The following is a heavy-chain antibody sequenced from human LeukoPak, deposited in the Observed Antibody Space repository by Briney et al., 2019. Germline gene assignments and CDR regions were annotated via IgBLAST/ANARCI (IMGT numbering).Heavy chain of an antibody. CDR1: GFIFDDYE. D-gene: IGHD3-22*01. V-gene: IGHV3-48*03. CDR2: ISSSGTTD. J-gene: IGHJ4*02. Sequence: GGSLRLSCAASGFIFDDYEMSWVRQATGKGLEWAAFISSSGTTDYYADSVKGRFIISKDNAKRSPYLEMNRLRAEDTAVYYCARDQRAKKYFYDSSGSSAYWGQGTQVTVSS. CDR3: ARDQRAKKYFYDSSGSSAY.